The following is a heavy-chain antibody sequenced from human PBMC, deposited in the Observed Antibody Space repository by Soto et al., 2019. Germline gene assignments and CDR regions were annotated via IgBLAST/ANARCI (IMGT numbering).Heavy chain of an antibody. CDR2: FDPEDGET. CDR3: ATDSGYSYGYSPFDY. CDR1: GYTLTVLS. J-gene: IGHJ4*02. Sequence: ASVKVSSKVSGYTLTVLSMHSVRQAPGKGLEWMGGFDPEDGETIYAQKFQGRVTMTEDTSTDTAYMELSSLRSEDTAVYYCATDSGYSYGYSPFDYWGQGTLVNVSS. D-gene: IGHD5-18*01. V-gene: IGHV1-24*01.